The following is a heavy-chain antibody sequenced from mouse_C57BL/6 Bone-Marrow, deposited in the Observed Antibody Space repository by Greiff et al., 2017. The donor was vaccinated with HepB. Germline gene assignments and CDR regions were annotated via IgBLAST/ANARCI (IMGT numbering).Heavy chain of an antibody. Sequence: EVQLQQSGPELVKPGASVKISCKASGYSFTDYNMNWVKQSNGKSLEWIGVINPNYGTTSYNQKFKGKATLTVDQSSSTAYMQLNSLTSEDSAVYYCASPDGYCVDYAMDYWGQGTSVTVSS. CDR3: ASPDGYCVDYAMDY. J-gene: IGHJ4*01. CDR2: INPNYGTT. D-gene: IGHD2-3*01. CDR1: GYSFTDYN. V-gene: IGHV1-39*01.